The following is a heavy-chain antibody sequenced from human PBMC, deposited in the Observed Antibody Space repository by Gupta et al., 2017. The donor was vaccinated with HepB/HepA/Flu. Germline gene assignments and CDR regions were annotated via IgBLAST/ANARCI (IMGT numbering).Heavy chain of an antibody. D-gene: IGHD3-16*01. V-gene: IGHV4-34*01. J-gene: IGHJ4*02. CDR3: ASVPGVRRGALIDY. CDR1: DGSFSGYY. Sequence: QVPLQQWGAGLLKPSETLSLTCAVYDGSFSGYYWSWIRQPPGKGLAWIGEVDRRGNTNYSPSLKSRVTISIDTSTNQFSLTLSSMTAADTAVYYCASVPGVRRGALIDYWGQGTLVTVSS. CDR2: VDRRGNT.